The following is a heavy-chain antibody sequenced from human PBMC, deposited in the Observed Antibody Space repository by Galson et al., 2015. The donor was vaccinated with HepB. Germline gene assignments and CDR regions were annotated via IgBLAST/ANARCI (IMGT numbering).Heavy chain of an antibody. V-gene: IGHV1-69*13. D-gene: IGHD3-10*01. CDR2: IIPIFGTA. CDR3: TRAHGSGTQQYYYYAMDV. J-gene: IGHJ6*02. CDR1: GGTFSSYS. Sequence: SVKVSCKASGGTFSSYSITWVRQAPGQGLEWMGGIIPIFGTANYAQKFQGRVTVTADDSTSTAYMELSSLRSEDTAVYYCTRAHGSGTQQYYYYAMDVWGQGTTVTVSS.